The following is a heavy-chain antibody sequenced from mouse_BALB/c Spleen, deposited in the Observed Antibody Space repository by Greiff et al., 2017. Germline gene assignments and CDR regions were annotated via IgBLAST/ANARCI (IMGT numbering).Heavy chain of an antibody. CDR2: IDPANGNT. J-gene: IGHJ2*01. V-gene: IGHV14-3*02. Sequence: VQLQQSGAELVKPGASVKLSCTASGFNIKDTYMHWVKQRPEQGLEWIGRIDPANGNTKYDPKFQGKATITADTSSNTAYLQLSSLTSEDTAVYYCARSYYYGSSPFDYWGQGTTLTVSS. CDR1: GFNIKDTY. CDR3: ARSYYYGSSPFDY. D-gene: IGHD1-1*01.